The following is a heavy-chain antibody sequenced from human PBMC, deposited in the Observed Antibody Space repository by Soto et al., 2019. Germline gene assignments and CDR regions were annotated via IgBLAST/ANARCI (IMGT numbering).Heavy chain of an antibody. CDR2: INHSGST. D-gene: IGHD3-22*01. CDR3: ARGEDSSGYSDAFDI. CDR1: GGSFSGYY. J-gene: IGHJ3*02. V-gene: IGHV4-34*01. Sequence: SETLSLAFAVDGGSFSGYYWSWILQPPGKGLECIVEINHSGSTNYNPSLKSRVTISVDTSKNQCSLKLSSVTAADTAVYYCARGEDSSGYSDAFDIWGQGTMVTVSS.